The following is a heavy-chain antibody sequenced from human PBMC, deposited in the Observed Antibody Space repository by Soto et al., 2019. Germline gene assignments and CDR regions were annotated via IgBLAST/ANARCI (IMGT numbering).Heavy chain of an antibody. CDR3: TTNHYSPTLKKYSRALDSISYGMDV. V-gene: IGHV3-15*07. CDR2: IKSKTDGGTT. CDR1: GFTFSNAW. D-gene: IGHD6-6*01. Sequence: GGSLRLSCAASGFTFSNAWMNWVRQAPGKGLEWVGRIKSKTDGGTTDYAAPVKGRFTISRDDSKNTLYLQMNSLKTEDTAVYYCTTNHYSPTLKKYSRALDSISYGMDVWGQGTTVTVSS. J-gene: IGHJ6*02.